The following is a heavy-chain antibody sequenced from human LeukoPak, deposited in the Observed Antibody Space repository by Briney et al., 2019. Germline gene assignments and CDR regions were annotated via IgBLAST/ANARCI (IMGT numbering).Heavy chain of an antibody. CDR3: ARAFCVNDACYRSLDV. D-gene: IGHD2-8*01. CDR1: GYSFTNYG. CDR2: ISAQKGNT. J-gene: IGHJ6*04. V-gene: IGHV1-18*01. Sequence: EASVKVSCKASGYSFTNYGITWVRQAPGQGLEWMGWISAQKGNTNYAQKLQGRVTMTTDTSTSSAYMELRSLRSDDTAVDYCARAFCVNDACYRSLDVWGKGTTVTVSS.